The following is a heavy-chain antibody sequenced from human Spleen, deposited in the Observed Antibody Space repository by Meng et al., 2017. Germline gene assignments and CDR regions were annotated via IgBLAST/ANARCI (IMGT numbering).Heavy chain of an antibody. V-gene: IGHV1-46*03. D-gene: IGHD5-24*01. CDR1: GYTFTSYY. CDR3: VRELRDTLYFDY. Sequence: QVQQVQPGAEVKKPGASVKVSCKASGYTFTSYYMHWVRQAPGQGLEWRGILNPSVGSTTYAQKFEGRVTMTRDTSTSTVYLEVSSLTSEDTAVYYCVRELRDTLYFDYWGQGTLVTVSS. CDR2: LNPSVGST. J-gene: IGHJ4*02.